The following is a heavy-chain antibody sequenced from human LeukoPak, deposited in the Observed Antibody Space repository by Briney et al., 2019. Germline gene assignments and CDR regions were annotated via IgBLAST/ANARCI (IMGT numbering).Heavy chain of an antibody. CDR3: ARRITMIVVVPTVWFDP. D-gene: IGHD3-22*01. CDR1: GGSFSGYY. Sequence: SETLSLTCAAYGGSFSGYYWSWTRQPPGKGLEWIGEINHSGSTNYNPSLKSRVTISVDTSKNQFSLKLSSVTAADTAVYYCARRITMIVVVPTVWFDPRGQGTLVTVSS. J-gene: IGHJ5*02. V-gene: IGHV4-34*01. CDR2: INHSGST.